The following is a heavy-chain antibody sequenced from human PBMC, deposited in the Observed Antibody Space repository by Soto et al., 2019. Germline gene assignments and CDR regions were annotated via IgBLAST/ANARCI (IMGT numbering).Heavy chain of an antibody. D-gene: IGHD3-22*01. CDR2: IFWDDDK. J-gene: IGHJ4*02. CDR3: ASSSGYRIFDC. V-gene: IGHV2-5*02. Sequence: QITLKESGPTLVKPTQTLTLTCTFSGFSLTTSGVGVGWIRQPPGKALEWLALIFWDDDKRYSPSLKSRLTITKDTSKNQVVLTMTNKDPVDTATYYCASSSGYRIFDCWGQGTLVTVSS. CDR1: GFSLTTSGVG.